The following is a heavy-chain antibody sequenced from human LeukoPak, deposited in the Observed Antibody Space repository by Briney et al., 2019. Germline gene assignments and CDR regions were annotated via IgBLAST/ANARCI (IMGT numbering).Heavy chain of an antibody. J-gene: IGHJ4*02. V-gene: IGHV3-30*03. CDR1: GFTFSSYG. CDR3: ARGRYADYLDY. CDR2: ISYDGSNK. D-gene: IGHD1-1*01. Sequence: GGSLRLSCAASGFTFSSYGMHWVRQAPGKGLEWVAVISYDGSNKYYADSVKGRFTISRDNSKNALYLQMNSLRAEDTAVYYCARGRYADYLDYWGQGTLVTVSS.